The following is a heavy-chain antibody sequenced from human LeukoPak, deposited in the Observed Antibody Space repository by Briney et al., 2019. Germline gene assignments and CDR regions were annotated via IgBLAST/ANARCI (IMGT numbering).Heavy chain of an antibody. J-gene: IGHJ5*02. CDR1: GYTFTGYY. CDR3: ARATSRGHDQMYPFSRFDP. D-gene: IGHD1-1*01. CDR2: INPNSGGT. Sequence: GASVKVSCKASGYTFTGYYMHWVRQAPGQGLEWMGWINPNSGGTNYAQKFQGRVTMTRDTSISTAYMELSRLRSDDTAVYYCARATSRGHDQMYPFSRFDPWGQGTLVTVSS. V-gene: IGHV1-2*02.